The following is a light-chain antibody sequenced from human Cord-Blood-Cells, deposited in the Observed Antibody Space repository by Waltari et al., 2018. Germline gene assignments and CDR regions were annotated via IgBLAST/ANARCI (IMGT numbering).Light chain of an antibody. J-gene: IGKJ2*01. CDR2: AAS. Sequence: DIQMTQSPSSLSASVGDRVTITSRASQSISSYLNWYQQKPGKAPKLLIYAASSWQSGGPSRFSGSGSGTDFTLTSSSLQPEDFATYYCQQRYSTPYTFGQGTKLEIK. V-gene: IGKV1-39*01. CDR3: QQRYSTPYT. CDR1: QSISSY.